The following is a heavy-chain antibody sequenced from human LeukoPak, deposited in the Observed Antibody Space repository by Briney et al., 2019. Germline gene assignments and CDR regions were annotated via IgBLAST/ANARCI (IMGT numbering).Heavy chain of an antibody. Sequence: PGGSLRLSCAASGFTFSSYAMHWVRQAPGKGLEWVAVISYDGSNKYYADSVKGRFTISRDNSKNTLYLQMNSLRAEDTAVYYCARAEVGAVDYWGQGTLVTVSS. CDR2: ISYDGSNK. CDR1: GFTFSSYA. V-gene: IGHV3-30*04. CDR3: ARAEVGAVDY. J-gene: IGHJ4*02. D-gene: IGHD1-26*01.